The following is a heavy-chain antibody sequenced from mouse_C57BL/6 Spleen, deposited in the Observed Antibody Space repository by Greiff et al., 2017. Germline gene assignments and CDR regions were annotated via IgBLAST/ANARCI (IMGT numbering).Heavy chain of an antibody. D-gene: IGHD2-3*01. V-gene: IGHV1-54*01. Sequence: VQLQQSGAELVRPGTSVKVSCKASGYAFTNSLIEWVKQRPGQGLEWIGVINPGSGGTNYNEKFKGKATLTADKSSSTAYMQLSSLTSEDSAVYFCARDGYYPWFAYWGQGTLVTVSA. CDR3: ARDGYYPWFAY. CDR1: GYAFTNSL. J-gene: IGHJ3*01. CDR2: INPGSGGT.